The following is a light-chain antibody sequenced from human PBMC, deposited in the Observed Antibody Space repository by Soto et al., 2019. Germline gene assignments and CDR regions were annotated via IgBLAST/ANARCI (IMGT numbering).Light chain of an antibody. J-gene: IGKJ2*01. V-gene: IGKV1-5*01. Sequence: DIQMTQSPSTLSASLGDRVTITCRASQSISSWLAWYQQKPGKAPKLLIYDASSLESGVPSRFSGSGSGTEFTLTISSLQPDDFATYYCQQYNSYSYTFGQGT. CDR1: QSISSW. CDR3: QQYNSYSYT. CDR2: DAS.